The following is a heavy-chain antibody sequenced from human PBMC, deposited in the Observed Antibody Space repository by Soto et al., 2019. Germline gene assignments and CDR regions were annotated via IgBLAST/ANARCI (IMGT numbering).Heavy chain of an antibody. J-gene: IGHJ4*02. V-gene: IGHV1-69*13. CDR1: GGTFSSYA. D-gene: IGHD2-8*01. CDR3: ARGPPGYCTNGVCYPFDY. CDR2: IIPIFGTA. Sequence: ASVKVSCKASGGTFSSYAISWVRQAPGQGLEWMGGIIPIFGTANYAQKFQGRVTITADESTSTAYMELSSLRSEDTAVYYCARGPPGYCTNGVCYPFDYWGQGTLVTVSS.